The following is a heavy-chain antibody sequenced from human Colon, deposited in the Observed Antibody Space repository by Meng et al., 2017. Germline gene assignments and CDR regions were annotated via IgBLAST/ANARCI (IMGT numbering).Heavy chain of an antibody. CDR2: TRNKANSYTT. V-gene: IGHV3-72*01. Sequence: GGSLRLSCAASGFTFSDHYMDWVRQAPGKGLEWVGRTRNKANSYTTEYAASVKGRFTISVDDSKNSLSLQMNSLKTEDTAVYYCARALGSCGADCPLYYYYGIDVWGQGTTVTVSS. CDR1: GFTFSDHY. D-gene: IGHD2-21*02. CDR3: ARALGSCGADCPLYYYYGIDV. J-gene: IGHJ6*02.